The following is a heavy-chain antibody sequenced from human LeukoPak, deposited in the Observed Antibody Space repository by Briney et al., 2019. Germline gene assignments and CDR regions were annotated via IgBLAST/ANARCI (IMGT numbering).Heavy chain of an antibody. CDR2: TYYTSKWYH. CDR1: GDSVSRNTAA. D-gene: IGHD3-22*01. J-gene: IGHJ4*02. CDR3: AREVGNVFGY. V-gene: IGHV6-1*01. Sequence: SQTLSLTCGISGDSVSRNTAAWHWIRQSPSRGLEWLGRTYYTSKWYHDYALSVKSRITIDPDTSKKQVSLQLNSVSPEDTAVYYCAREVGNVFGYWGQGTLVTVSS.